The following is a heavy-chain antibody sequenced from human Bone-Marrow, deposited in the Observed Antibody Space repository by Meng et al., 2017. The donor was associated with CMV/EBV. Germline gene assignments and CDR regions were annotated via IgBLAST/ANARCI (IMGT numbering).Heavy chain of an antibody. V-gene: IGHV1-18*04. D-gene: IGHD3-16*02. J-gene: IGHJ4*02. CDR1: GYTFTYRY. CDR3: ARDSLVKFDY. CDR2: ITPFNGNT. Sequence: ASVKVSCKASGYTFTYRYLHWVRQAPGQALEWMGWITPFNGNTNYAQKLQGRVTMTTDTSTSTAYMELRSLRSDDTAVYYCARDSLVKFDYWGQGTLVTVSS.